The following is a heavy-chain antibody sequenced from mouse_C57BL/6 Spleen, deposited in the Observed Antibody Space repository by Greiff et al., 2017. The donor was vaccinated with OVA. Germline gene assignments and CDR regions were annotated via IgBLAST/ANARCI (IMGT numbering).Heavy chain of an antibody. CDR1: GFTFSDFY. J-gene: IGHJ1*03. V-gene: IGHV7-1*01. Sequence: EVQLVESGGGLVQSGRSLRLSCATSGFTFSDFYMEWVRQAPGTGLAWIAASRNKANDYTTEYSASVKGRFIVSRDTSQSILYLQMNALRAEDTAIYYCARDAGDGYYVGYFDVWGTGTTVTVSS. CDR2: SRNKANDYTT. D-gene: IGHD2-3*01. CDR3: ARDAGDGYYVGYFDV.